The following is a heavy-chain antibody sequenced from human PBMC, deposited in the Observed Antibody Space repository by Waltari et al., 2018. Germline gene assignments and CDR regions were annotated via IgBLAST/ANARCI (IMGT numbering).Heavy chain of an antibody. J-gene: IGHJ3*01. V-gene: IGHV3-48*01. CDR1: GFNFIGHS. CDR2: ISNTRSPI. Sequence: ETQLVESGGGLVQPGGSLRLSCAASGFNFIGHSRNWVRQAPGKGLEWVSYISNTRSPIYYAASVKGRFTIARDNAKNSLYLQMNDLRAEDTAMYYCVGIVNVEFDAFDLWGQGTMVTVSS. CDR3: VGIVNVEFDAFDL. D-gene: IGHD1-26*01.